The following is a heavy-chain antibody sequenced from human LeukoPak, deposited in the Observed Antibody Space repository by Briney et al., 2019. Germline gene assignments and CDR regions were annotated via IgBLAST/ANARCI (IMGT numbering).Heavy chain of an antibody. CDR1: GGSISSYY. J-gene: IGHJ6*03. V-gene: IGHV4-4*09. CDR3: ARHPREYYYYYMDV. CDR2: IYTSGST. Sequence: SETLSLTCTVSGGSISSYYWSWIRQPPGRGLEWIGYIYTSGSTNYNPSLKSRVTISVDTSTNQFSLKLSSVTAADTAVYYCARHPREYYYYYMDVWGKGTTVTVSS.